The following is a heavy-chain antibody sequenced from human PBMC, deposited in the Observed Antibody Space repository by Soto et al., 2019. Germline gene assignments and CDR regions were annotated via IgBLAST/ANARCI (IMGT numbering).Heavy chain of an antibody. V-gene: IGHV1-2*02. CDR1: GDIFTGYY. CDR2: INPNSCGT. Sequence: QVQLVQSGAEVKKPGDSVQGSCRASGDIFTGYYMHWVRQAPGQGLEWMGWINPNSCGTNYEQRFQGRVTMTRDTSISTAYMDLSRLRYDDTAVYYCARGGSVSYSWDYWGQGTLVTVSS. J-gene: IGHJ4*02. D-gene: IGHD3-10*01. CDR3: ARGGSVSYSWDY.